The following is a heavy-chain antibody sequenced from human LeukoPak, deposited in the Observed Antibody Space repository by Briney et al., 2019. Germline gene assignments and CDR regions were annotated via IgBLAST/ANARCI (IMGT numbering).Heavy chain of an antibody. Sequence: GGSLRLSCSASGFTFTTYAMSWVRQAPGKGLEWVSAISGSGSSTYYADSVKGRFTISRDNSKNTLYLQMNSLRAEDTAVYYCAKDPQWELTFDYWGQGTLVTVSS. J-gene: IGHJ4*02. CDR1: GFTFTTYA. D-gene: IGHD1-26*01. V-gene: IGHV3-23*01. CDR2: ISGSGSST. CDR3: AKDPQWELTFDY.